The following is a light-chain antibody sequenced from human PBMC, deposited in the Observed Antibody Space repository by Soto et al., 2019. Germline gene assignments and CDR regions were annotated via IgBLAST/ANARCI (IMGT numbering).Light chain of an antibody. CDR1: ENIYTN. CDR3: QQYYNWPRT. CDR2: GAS. Sequence: EIVMTQSPATLSVSPGERATLSCRASENIYTNLAWYQQKPGQAPRLLFYGASTRATGLPARFSDTGSGTEFTLTINSLQAEDSAVYYCQQYYNWPRTCGQGTRLE. V-gene: IGKV3-15*01. J-gene: IGKJ5*01.